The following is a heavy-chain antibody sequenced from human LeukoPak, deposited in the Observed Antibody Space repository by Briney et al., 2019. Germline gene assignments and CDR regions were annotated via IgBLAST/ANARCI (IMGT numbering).Heavy chain of an antibody. D-gene: IGHD2-2*01. V-gene: IGHV4-31*03. Sequence: SETLSLTCTVSGGSISSGGYYWSWIRQHPGKGLEWIGYIYCSGSTYYNPSLKNRVTISVDTSKNQFSLKLSSVTAADTAVYYCAREVRGQLRNWGQGTLVTVSS. CDR1: GGSISSGGYY. CDR3: AREVRGQLRN. CDR2: IYCSGST. J-gene: IGHJ4*02.